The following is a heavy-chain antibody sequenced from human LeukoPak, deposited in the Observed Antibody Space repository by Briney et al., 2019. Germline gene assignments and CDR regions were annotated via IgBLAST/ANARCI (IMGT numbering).Heavy chain of an antibody. V-gene: IGHV4-59*01. D-gene: IGHD5-18*01. CDR1: GGSISSYY. CDR2: IYYSGST. Sequence: SETLSLTCTVSGGSISSYYWSWIRQPPGKGLEWIGYIYYSGSTNYNPSLKSRVTISVDTSKDQFSLKLSSVTAADTAVYYCARAQLWSPLDYWGQGTLVTVSS. CDR3: ARAQLWSPLDY. J-gene: IGHJ4*02.